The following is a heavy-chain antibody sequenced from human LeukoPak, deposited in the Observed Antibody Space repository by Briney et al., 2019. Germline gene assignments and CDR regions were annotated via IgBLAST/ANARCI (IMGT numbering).Heavy chain of an antibody. CDR3: ARRTMRGVAGSIDY. D-gene: IGHD6-19*01. Sequence: PSETLSLTCTVSGASIRSGDYYWSWIRQPPGKGLEWIGYIYYSGSTYYNPSLKSRITISVDTSENRFSLKLSSVTAADTAVYYCARRTMRGVAGSIDYWGQGTLVTVSS. V-gene: IGHV4-30-4*01. J-gene: IGHJ4*02. CDR2: IYYSGST. CDR1: GASIRSGDYY.